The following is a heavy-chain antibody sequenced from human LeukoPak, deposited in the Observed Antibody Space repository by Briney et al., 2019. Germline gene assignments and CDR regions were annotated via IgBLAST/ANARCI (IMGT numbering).Heavy chain of an antibody. CDR3: ARGPPNWGYDC. Sequence: ASVKVSCKASGGTFSSTTINWVRQAPGQGLEWMGGITPIFRTPNYAQKFQGRVTMTRSTSMSTAYMELSSLRSEDTAVYYCARGPPNWGYDCWGQGTLVTVSS. CDR2: ITPIFRTP. D-gene: IGHD7-27*01. V-gene: IGHV1-69*05. CDR1: GGTFSSTT. J-gene: IGHJ4*02.